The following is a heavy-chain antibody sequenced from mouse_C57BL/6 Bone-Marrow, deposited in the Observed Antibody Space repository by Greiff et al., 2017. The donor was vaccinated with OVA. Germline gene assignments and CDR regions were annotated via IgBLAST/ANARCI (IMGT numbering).Heavy chain of an antibody. CDR3: ARGGFDY. Sequence: QVHVKQPGAELVKPGASVKLSCKASGYTFTSYWMHWVKQRPGQGLEWIGMIHPNSGSTNYNEKFKSKATLTVDKSSSTAYMQLSSLTSEDAAVYYCARGGFDYWGQGTTLTVSS. CDR2: IHPNSGST. CDR1: GYTFTSYW. V-gene: IGHV1-64*01. J-gene: IGHJ2*01.